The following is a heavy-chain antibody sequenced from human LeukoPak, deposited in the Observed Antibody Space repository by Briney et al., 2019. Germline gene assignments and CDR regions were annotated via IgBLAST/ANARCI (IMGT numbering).Heavy chain of an antibody. CDR3: ARVSRGYSGSGYVDV. V-gene: IGHV4-39*07. CDR1: GGSISSSSYY. Sequence: SETLSLTCTVSGGSISSSSYYWGWIRQPPGKGLEWIGSIYYSGSTYYNPSLKSRVTISVDTSKNQFSLKLSSVTAADTAVYYCARVSRGYSGSGYVDVWGKGTTVTVSS. D-gene: IGHD5-12*01. CDR2: IYYSGST. J-gene: IGHJ6*03.